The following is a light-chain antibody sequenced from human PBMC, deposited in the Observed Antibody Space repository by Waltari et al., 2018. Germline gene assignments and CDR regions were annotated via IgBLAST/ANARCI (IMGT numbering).Light chain of an antibody. V-gene: IGLV1-40*01. Sequence: QSVLTQPPSVSGAPGQRVAISSTGSGSNLGAGYDVHWYQQPPGKAPKLLIYGTSTRPPGVPDRFFGSQSGTSASLAITALQAEDEAEYYCQSYDTSLSVVFGGGTKLTVL. CDR2: GTS. CDR1: GSNLGAGYD. J-gene: IGLJ2*01. CDR3: QSYDTSLSVV.